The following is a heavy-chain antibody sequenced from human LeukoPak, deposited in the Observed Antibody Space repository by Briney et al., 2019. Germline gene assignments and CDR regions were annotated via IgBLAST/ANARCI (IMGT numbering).Heavy chain of an antibody. CDR3: ARGSSNWSTRFHS. CDR2: INPDSGDS. V-gene: IGHV1-2*02. D-gene: IGHD6-13*01. CDR1: GYTFTGYY. Sequence: GASVKVSCKASGYTFTGYYMHWVRQAPGQGLEWMGWINPDSGDSNYTQHFQGRVTMTRDTSISTAYMELSRLRSDDTAVYYCARGSSNWSTRFHSWGQGTLVTVSS. J-gene: IGHJ4*02.